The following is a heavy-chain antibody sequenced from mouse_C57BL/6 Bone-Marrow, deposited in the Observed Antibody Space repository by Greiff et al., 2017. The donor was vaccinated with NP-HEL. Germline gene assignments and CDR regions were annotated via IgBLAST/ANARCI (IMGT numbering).Heavy chain of an antibody. Sequence: VQLQESGPGLVQPSQSLSITCTVSGFSLTSYGVHWVRQSPGKGLEWLGVIWRGGSTDYNAAFMSRLSITKDNSKSQVFFKMNSLQADDTARYYCAKNDVYAYWYFDVWGTGTTVTVSS. CDR1: GFSLTSYG. CDR2: IWRGGST. V-gene: IGHV2-5*01. CDR3: AKNDVYAYWYFDV. D-gene: IGHD1-1*01. J-gene: IGHJ1*03.